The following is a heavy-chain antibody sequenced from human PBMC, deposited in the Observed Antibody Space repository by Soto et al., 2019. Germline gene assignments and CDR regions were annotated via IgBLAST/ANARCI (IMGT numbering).Heavy chain of an antibody. D-gene: IGHD2-21*02. Sequence: EASVKVSCKASGYTFASYGISWVRQAPGQGLEWMGWISAYNGNTNYAQKLQGRVTMTTDTSTSTAYMELRSLRSDDTAVYYCARDLAYCGGDCYPGILDYWGQGTLVTVSS. CDR1: GYTFASYG. CDR3: ARDLAYCGGDCYPGILDY. V-gene: IGHV1-18*01. J-gene: IGHJ4*02. CDR2: ISAYNGNT.